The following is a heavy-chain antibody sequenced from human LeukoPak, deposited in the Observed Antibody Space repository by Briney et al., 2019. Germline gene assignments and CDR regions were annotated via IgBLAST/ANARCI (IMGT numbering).Heavy chain of an antibody. CDR3: ARALDSSRSRYKAFEY. V-gene: IGHV3-7*01. D-gene: IGHD2-2*01. CDR1: GFSLRNYW. Sequence: PGGSLRLSCVASGFSLRNYWMSWVRQAPGKWLEWVAYIKQDESEKYYVDSVKGRFTISRDNAKNSLYLQMNSLRAEDTAVYYCARALDSSRSRYKAFEYWGQGTLVTVSS. J-gene: IGHJ4*02. CDR2: IKQDESEK.